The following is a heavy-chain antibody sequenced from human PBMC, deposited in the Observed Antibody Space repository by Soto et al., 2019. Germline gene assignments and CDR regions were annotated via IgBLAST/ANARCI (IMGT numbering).Heavy chain of an antibody. CDR3: ARQSIAVAGPYYYYYGMDV. Sequence: GESLKISCKGSGYSFTSYWISWVRQMPGKGLEWMGRIDPSDSYTNYSPSFQGHVTISADKSISTAYLQWSSLKASDTAMYYCARQSIAVAGPYYYYYGMDVWGQGTTVTVSS. J-gene: IGHJ6*02. V-gene: IGHV5-10-1*01. CDR1: GYSFTSYW. D-gene: IGHD6-19*01. CDR2: IDPSDSYT.